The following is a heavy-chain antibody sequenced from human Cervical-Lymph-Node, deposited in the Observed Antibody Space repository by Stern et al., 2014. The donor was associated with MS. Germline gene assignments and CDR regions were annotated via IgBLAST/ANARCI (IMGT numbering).Heavy chain of an antibody. D-gene: IGHD2-15*01. V-gene: IGHV3-15*01. CDR3: TREWFCRSGSCFYAFEI. CDR1: QLTVSNFW. Sequence: EVQLVESGGGLVKPGGSLRLSCVASQLTVSNFWMSWVRQAPGKGLEWVGRIKSEIGGGTADYAAPAKGRFTISRDDSQNILYLQMNSLQTEDTAVYYCTREWFCRSGSCFYAFEIWGQGTMVNVS. J-gene: IGHJ3*02. CDR2: IKSEIGGGTA.